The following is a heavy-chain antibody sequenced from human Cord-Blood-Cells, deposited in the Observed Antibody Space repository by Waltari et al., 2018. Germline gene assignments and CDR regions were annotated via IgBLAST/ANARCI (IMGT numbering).Heavy chain of an antibody. CDR2: VIPSFGTA. CDR1: GGTFSSYA. CDR3: ARCGYCSGGSCLYYFDY. V-gene: IGHV1-69*01. Sequence: GQLVQSGAEVNKPGSSVKVSCKASGGTFSSYAISWVRQAPGQGVEWMGGVIPSFGTANYSQKYQGRVTITADESTSTAYMELSSLRSEDTAVYYCARCGYCSGGSCLYYFDYWGQGTLVTVSS. D-gene: IGHD2-15*01. J-gene: IGHJ4*02.